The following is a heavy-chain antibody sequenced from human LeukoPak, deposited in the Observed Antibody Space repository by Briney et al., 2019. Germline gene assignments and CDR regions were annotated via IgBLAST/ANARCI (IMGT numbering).Heavy chain of an antibody. V-gene: IGHV3-15*01. CDR2: IKSKTDGGTT. Sequence: GGSLRLSCAASGFTFSNAWMSWVRQAPGKGLEWVCRIKSKTDGGTTDYAAPVKGRFTISRDDSKNTLYLQMNSLKTEDTAVYYCTTDGRGRYFDWLLSNAFDIWGQGTMVTVSS. CDR1: GFTFSNAW. J-gene: IGHJ3*02. D-gene: IGHD3-9*01. CDR3: TTDGRGRYFDWLLSNAFDI.